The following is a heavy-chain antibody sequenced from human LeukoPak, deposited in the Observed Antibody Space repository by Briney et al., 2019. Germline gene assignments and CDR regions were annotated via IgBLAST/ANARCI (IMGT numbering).Heavy chain of an antibody. Sequence: SETLSLTCTVSGGSISSYYWSWIRQPPGKGLEWIGYIYYSGSTNYNPSLKSRVTISVDTSKNQFSLKLSSVTAADTAVYYCARVAYSSGWSFDYWSQGTLVTVSS. V-gene: IGHV4-59*01. J-gene: IGHJ4*02. CDR3: ARVAYSSGWSFDY. D-gene: IGHD6-19*01. CDR2: IYYSGST. CDR1: GGSISSYY.